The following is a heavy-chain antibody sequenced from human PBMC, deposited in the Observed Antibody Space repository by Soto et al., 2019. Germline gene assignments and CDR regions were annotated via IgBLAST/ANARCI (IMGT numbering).Heavy chain of an antibody. J-gene: IGHJ4*02. Sequence: QVQLVQSGSEVRKPGASVKVSCKASGYTFSTYDINWVRQAPGQGPEWMGRVSPHSGNTGYAQKFQGRLTMTRNTSISTAYMELSSLTSEDTAVYYCASWAGYSKWGQGTLVTVSS. V-gene: IGHV1-8*01. D-gene: IGHD3-9*01. CDR1: GYTFSTYD. CDR3: ASWAGYSK. CDR2: VSPHSGNT.